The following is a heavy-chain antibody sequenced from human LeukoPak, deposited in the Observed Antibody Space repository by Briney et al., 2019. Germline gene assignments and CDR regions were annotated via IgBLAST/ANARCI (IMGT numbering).Heavy chain of an antibody. CDR1: GFTFSSYW. CDR3: ARVNVGSYYGISYYYYYGMDV. J-gene: IGHJ6*02. Sequence: PGGSLRLSCAASGFTFSSYWMSWVRQAPGKGLEWVANIKQDGSEKYYVDSVKGRFTISRDNAKNSLYLQMNSLRAEDTAVYYCARVNVGSYYGISYYYYYGMDVWGQGTTVTVSS. V-gene: IGHV3-7*03. D-gene: IGHD1-26*01. CDR2: IKQDGSEK.